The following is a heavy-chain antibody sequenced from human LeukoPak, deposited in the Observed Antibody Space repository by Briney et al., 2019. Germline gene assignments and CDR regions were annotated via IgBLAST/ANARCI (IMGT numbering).Heavy chain of an antibody. D-gene: IGHD3-10*01. V-gene: IGHV3-11*06. Sequence: GGSLRLSCAASGFTFCDYYMSWIRQAPGKGLEWVSYISSSSSYTNYADSVKGRFTISRDNAKNPLYLQMNSLRAEDTAVYYCARDLRSNYYGSGPLDYWGQGTLVTVSS. CDR2: ISSSSSYT. J-gene: IGHJ4*02. CDR3: ARDLRSNYYGSGPLDY. CDR1: GFTFCDYY.